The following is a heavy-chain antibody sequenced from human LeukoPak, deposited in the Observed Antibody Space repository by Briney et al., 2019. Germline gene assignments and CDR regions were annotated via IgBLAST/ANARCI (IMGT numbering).Heavy chain of an antibody. CDR1: GGSLSSSSYY. CDR3: ARVAVVKGGMDV. D-gene: IGHD3-22*01. CDR2: IFYSGST. V-gene: IGHV4-39*01. J-gene: IGHJ6*03. Sequence: SETLSLTCTVSGGSLSSSSYYWGWIRQPPGKGLEWIGTIFYSGSTYYNPSLKSRVTISVETSKNQFSLKLSSVTAADTAVYYCARVAVVKGGMDVWGKGTTVTISS.